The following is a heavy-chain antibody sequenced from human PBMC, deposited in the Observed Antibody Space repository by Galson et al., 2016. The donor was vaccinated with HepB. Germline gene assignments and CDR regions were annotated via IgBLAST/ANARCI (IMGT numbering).Heavy chain of an antibody. CDR3: ARDLTIFRVVPDAFDI. CDR1: GYTFTSYY. J-gene: IGHJ3*02. CDR2: IKPSGGDT. V-gene: IGHV1-46*01. Sequence: SVKVSCKASGYTFTSYYLHWVRQAPGQGFEWMGIIKPSGGDTRYAEKFQDRVTMTSDTSTNTVYMELSSLRSEDTAIYYCARDLTIFRVVPDAFDIWGQGKIVTVSS. D-gene: IGHD3-3*01.